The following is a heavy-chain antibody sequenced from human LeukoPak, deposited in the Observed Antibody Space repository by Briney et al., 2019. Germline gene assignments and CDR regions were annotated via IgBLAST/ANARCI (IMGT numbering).Heavy chain of an antibody. CDR3: ARVIAAAGRGLNY. V-gene: IGHV3-21*01. Sequence: GGSLRLSCAASGFTFSSYSMNWVRQAPGKGLEWVSSISSSSSYIYYVDSVKGRFTISRDNAKNSLYLQMNSLRDEDTAVYYCARVIAAAGRGLNYWGQGTLVTVSS. CDR2: ISSSSSYI. D-gene: IGHD6-13*01. CDR1: GFTFSSYS. J-gene: IGHJ4*02.